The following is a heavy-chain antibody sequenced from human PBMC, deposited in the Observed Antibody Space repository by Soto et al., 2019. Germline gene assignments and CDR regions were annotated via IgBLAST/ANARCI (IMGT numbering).Heavy chain of an antibody. CDR1: GLTFSSYG. J-gene: IGHJ6*02. V-gene: IGHV3-30*18. D-gene: IGHD1-26*01. Sequence: GGSLRLSCAASGLTFSSYGMHWVRQAPGKGLEWVAVISYDGSNKYYADSVKGRFTISRDNSKNTLYLQMNSLRAEDTAVYYCAKWEGLGSDYYYYAMDVWGQGTTVTVSS. CDR3: AKWEGLGSDYYYYAMDV. CDR2: ISYDGSNK.